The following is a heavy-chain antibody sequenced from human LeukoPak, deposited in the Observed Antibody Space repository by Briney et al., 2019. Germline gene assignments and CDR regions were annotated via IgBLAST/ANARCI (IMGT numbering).Heavy chain of an antibody. CDR3: ARRYYYDSSGYDY. Sequence: SETLSLTCTVSGGSISSSSYYWGWIRQPPGKGLEWIGSVYYSGSTYYNPSLKSRVTISVDTSKNQFSLKLSSVTAADTAVYYCARRYYYDSSGYDYWGQGTLVTVSS. D-gene: IGHD3-22*01. CDR1: GGSISSSSYY. V-gene: IGHV4-39*01. J-gene: IGHJ4*02. CDR2: VYYSGST.